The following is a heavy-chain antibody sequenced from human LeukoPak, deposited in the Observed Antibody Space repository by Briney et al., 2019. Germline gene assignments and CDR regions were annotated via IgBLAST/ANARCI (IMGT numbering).Heavy chain of an antibody. CDR1: EFTFSMYW. D-gene: IGHD4-23*01. Sequence: GGSLRLSCEASEFTFSMYWMSWVRQAPGKGLEWVANIKQDGSAKNYVDSVKGRLTISRDNAKNSLYLQMNSLRAEDTAVYYCARCGGGNPRWFDPWGQGTLVTVSS. V-gene: IGHV3-7*01. CDR3: ARCGGGNPRWFDP. CDR2: IKQDGSAK. J-gene: IGHJ5*02.